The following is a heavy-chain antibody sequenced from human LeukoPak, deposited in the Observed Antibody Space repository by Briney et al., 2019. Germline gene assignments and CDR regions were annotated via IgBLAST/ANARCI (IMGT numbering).Heavy chain of an antibody. Sequence: SETLSLTCTVSGGSISSYYWSWIRQPPGKGLEWIGYIYYSGSTNYNPSLKSRVTISVDTSKNQFSPKLSSVTAADTAVYYCARSFPTWPFDYWGQGTLVTVSS. CDR3: ARSFPTWPFDY. J-gene: IGHJ4*02. CDR1: GGSISSYY. CDR2: IYYSGST. D-gene: IGHD2/OR15-2a*01. V-gene: IGHV4-59*01.